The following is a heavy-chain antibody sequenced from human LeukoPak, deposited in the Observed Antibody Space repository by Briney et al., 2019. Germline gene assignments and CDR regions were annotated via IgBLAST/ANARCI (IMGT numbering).Heavy chain of an antibody. CDR1: GYTFTSYD. CDR2: MNPNSGNT. V-gene: IGHV1-8*03. J-gene: IGHJ4*02. Sequence: ASVKVSCKASGYTFTSYDINWVRQATGQGLEWMGWMNPNSGNTGYAQKFQGRVTITRNTPISTAYMELSSLRSEDTAVYYCARGLRRHVGVVPAAIIGYWGQGTLVTVSS. CDR3: ARGLRRHVGVVPAAIIGY. D-gene: IGHD2-2*01.